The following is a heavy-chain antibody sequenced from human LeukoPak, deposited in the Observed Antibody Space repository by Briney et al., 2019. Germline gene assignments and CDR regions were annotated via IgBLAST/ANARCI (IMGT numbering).Heavy chain of an antibody. CDR3: ARDVRGYFAY. CDR2: IYHSGST. J-gene: IGHJ4*02. Sequence: PSETLSLTCTVSGYSISSGYYWGWIRQPPGKGLEWIGSIYHSGSTYYNPSLKSRVTISVDTSKNQFSLKLNSVTPEDTAVYYCARDVRGYFAYWGQGTLVTVSS. CDR1: GYSISSGYY. V-gene: IGHV4-38-2*02.